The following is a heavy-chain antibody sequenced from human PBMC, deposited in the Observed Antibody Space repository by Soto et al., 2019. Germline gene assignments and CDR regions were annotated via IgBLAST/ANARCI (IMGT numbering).Heavy chain of an antibody. CDR1: GYTFTSYA. Sequence: ASVKVSFKASGYTFTSYAMHWVRQAPGQRLEWMGWINAGNGNTKYSQKFQGRVTITRDTSASTAYMELSGLRSEDTAVYYCARVFSVWSYYDILTGPSYDYWGQGTLVTVSS. V-gene: IGHV1-3*01. CDR3: ARVFSVWSYYDILTGPSYDY. D-gene: IGHD3-9*01. CDR2: INAGNGNT. J-gene: IGHJ4*02.